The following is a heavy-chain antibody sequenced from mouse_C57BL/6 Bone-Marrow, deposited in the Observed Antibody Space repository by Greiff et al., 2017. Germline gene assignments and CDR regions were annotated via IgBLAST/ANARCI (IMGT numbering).Heavy chain of an antibody. CDR1: GFNIKDDY. D-gene: IGHD2-1*01. J-gene: IGHJ3*01. CDR3: TSTSWCAY. CDR2: IDPENGDT. Sequence: DVQLQESGAELVRPGASVKLSCTASGFNIKDDYMPWVKQRPEQGLEWIGWIDPENGDTEYASKFQGKVTITADTASNTAYLQLSSLTSEDTAVYYCTSTSWCAYGGQGTLVTVSA. V-gene: IGHV14-4*01.